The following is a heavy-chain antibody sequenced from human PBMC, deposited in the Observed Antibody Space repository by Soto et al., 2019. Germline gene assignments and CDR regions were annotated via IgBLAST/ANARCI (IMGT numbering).Heavy chain of an antibody. CDR2: IVVGSGNT. CDR3: AAAAVTYYYYGMDV. J-gene: IGHJ6*02. CDR1: GFTFTSSA. D-gene: IGHD4-4*01. V-gene: IGHV1-58*01. Sequence: QRQLVQSGPEVKKPGTSVKVSCKASGFTFTSSAVQWVRQARGQRLEWIGWIVVGSGNTNYAQKFQERVTITRDMSTSTAYMELSSLRSEDTAVYYCAAAAVTYYYYGMDVWGQGTTVTVSS.